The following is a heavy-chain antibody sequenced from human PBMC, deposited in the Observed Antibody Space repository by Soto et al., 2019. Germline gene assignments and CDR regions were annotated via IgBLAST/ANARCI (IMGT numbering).Heavy chain of an antibody. V-gene: IGHV1-58*02. D-gene: IGHD3-10*01. Sequence: QMQLVQSGPEVKKPGTSVKVSCKASGFTFTTSAMQWVRQARGQRLEWIGWIVVGSGKTNYAQEFQERVTITRDMSTSTAYMELSSLRSEDTAVYYCAADRGGGFGDLPYPRPAFGMGVWGQGTTVTVSS. CDR2: IVVGSGKT. CDR1: GFTFTTSA. J-gene: IGHJ6*02. CDR3: AADRGGGFGDLPYPRPAFGMGV.